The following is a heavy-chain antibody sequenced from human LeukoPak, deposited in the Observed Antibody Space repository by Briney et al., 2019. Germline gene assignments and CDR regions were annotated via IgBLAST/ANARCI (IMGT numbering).Heavy chain of an antibody. CDR1: GGSISSYY. D-gene: IGHD5-24*01. J-gene: IGHJ5*02. CDR2: IYYSGST. V-gene: IGHV4-59*01. Sequence: SETLPLTCTVSGGSISSYYWSWIRQPPGKGLEWIGYIYYSGSTNYNPSLKSRVTISVDTSKNQFSLKLSSVTAADTAVYYCARGRWLRFDPWGQGTLVTVSS. CDR3: ARGRWLRFDP.